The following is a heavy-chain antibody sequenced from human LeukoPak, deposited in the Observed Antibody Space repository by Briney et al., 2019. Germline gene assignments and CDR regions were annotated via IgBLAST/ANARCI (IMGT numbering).Heavy chain of an antibody. V-gene: IGHV1-3*04. D-gene: IGHD2-2*01. CDR2: INTGNGNT. CDR1: GYTFTSYG. J-gene: IGHJ5*02. Sequence: ASVKVSCKASGYTFTSYGISWVRQAPGQGLEWMGWINTGNGNTKYSQKFQGRVTIARDTSASTAYMDLSSLRSEDTAVYYCARVYCSSTSCYSYNGYSFDPWGQGTLVTVSS. CDR3: ARVYCSSTSCYSYNGYSFDP.